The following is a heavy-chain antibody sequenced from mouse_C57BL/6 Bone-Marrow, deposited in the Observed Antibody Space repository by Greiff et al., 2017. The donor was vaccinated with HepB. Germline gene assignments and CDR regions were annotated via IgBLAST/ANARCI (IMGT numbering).Heavy chain of an antibody. CDR2: IRSKSNNYAT. D-gene: IGHD2-14*01. Sequence: GGGLVQPKGSLKLSCAASGFSFNTYAMNWVRQAPGKGLEWVARIRSKSNNYATYYADSVKDRFTISRDDSESMLYLQMNNLKTEDTAMYYCVRQDYYRYAMDYWGQGTSVTVSS. V-gene: IGHV10-1*01. CDR3: VRQDYYRYAMDY. J-gene: IGHJ4*01. CDR1: GFSFNTYA.